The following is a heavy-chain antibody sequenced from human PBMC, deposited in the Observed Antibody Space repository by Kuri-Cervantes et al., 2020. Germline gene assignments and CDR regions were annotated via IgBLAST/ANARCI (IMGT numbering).Heavy chain of an antibody. CDR1: GFTFDDYA. CDR2: ISWNGGTT. CDR3: ARASGSGSSGSGYYYYMDV. D-gene: IGHD3-10*01. J-gene: IGHJ6*03. Sequence: GGSLRLSCAASGFTFDDYAMHWVRQAPGKGLEWVSGISWNGGTTGYADSVKGRFAISRDNAKNSLYVQMSSLRVEDTALYHCARASGSGSSGSGYYYYMDVWGKGTTVTVSS. V-gene: IGHV3-20*01.